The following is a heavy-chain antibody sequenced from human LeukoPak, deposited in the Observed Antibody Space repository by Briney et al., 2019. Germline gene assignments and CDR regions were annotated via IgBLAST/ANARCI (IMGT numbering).Heavy chain of an antibody. Sequence: GGSLRLSCAASGFTFSGSAVHWVRKACGKGLEWVGRIRSKAKSYATAYAASVRGRFTISRDDSKNTAYLQVNSLKTEDTAVYYCTGLSDSGDYDYWGQGTLVAVSS. V-gene: IGHV3-73*01. D-gene: IGHD4-17*01. CDR1: GFTFSGSA. J-gene: IGHJ4*02. CDR2: IRSKAKSYAT. CDR3: TGLSDSGDYDY.